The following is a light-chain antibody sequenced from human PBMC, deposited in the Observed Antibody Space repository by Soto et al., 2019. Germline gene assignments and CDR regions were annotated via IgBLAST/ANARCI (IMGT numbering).Light chain of an antibody. CDR3: SSYTSTSTPLV. Sequence: QSVLTQPASVSGSPGQSITISCTGTSSDVGGYNYVSWYQQHPGKAPKLMVYEVSNRPSGVSNRFSGAKPGNTASLTISGLQAEDEADYYCSSYTSTSTPLVFGTGTKVTVL. J-gene: IGLJ1*01. CDR1: SSDVGGYNY. V-gene: IGLV2-14*01. CDR2: EVS.